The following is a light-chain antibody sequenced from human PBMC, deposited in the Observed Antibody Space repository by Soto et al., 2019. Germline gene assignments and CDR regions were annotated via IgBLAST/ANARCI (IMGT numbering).Light chain of an antibody. CDR3: QSFDRSLSIWV. CDR1: RSNIGAGYA. J-gene: IGLJ3*02. Sequence: QSVLTQPPSVSGAPGQRVIISCTGSRSNIGAGYAVHWYRRLPGSAPKLLISNNNNRPSGVPGRFSGSKSGTSASLAIAGLQAEDKADYYCQSFDRSLSIWVFGGGTKVTVL. CDR2: NNN. V-gene: IGLV1-40*01.